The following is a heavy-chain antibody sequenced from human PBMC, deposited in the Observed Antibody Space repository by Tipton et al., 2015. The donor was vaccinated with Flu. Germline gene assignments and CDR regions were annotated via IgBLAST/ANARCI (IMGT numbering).Heavy chain of an antibody. D-gene: IGHD2-15*01. Sequence: LRLSCTVSGISMHSFYWSWVRQPPGKGLEWIGYIYYLGNTNYNPSPQSRVTISLDMSKKQFSLNLQSVTAADTAVYYCARDSGAYPLGFDPWGRGTLVTVSS. CDR3: ARDSGAYPLGFDP. CDR1: GISMHSFY. J-gene: IGHJ5*01. V-gene: IGHV4-59*01. CDR2: IYYLGNT.